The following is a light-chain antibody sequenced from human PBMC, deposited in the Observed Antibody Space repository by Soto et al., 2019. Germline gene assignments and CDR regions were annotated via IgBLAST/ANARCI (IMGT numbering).Light chain of an antibody. CDR2: EVS. CDR3: SSSAGSSVV. V-gene: IGLV2-8*01. J-gene: IGLJ2*01. Sequence: QSVLTQPPSASGSPGQSVTISCTGTSSDVGGYNYVSWYQQHPGKAPKLMIYEVSKRPSGVPDRFSGSKSGNTASLTVSGLQAEDEADYYCSSSAGSSVVFGGGTKVTVL. CDR1: SSDVGGYNY.